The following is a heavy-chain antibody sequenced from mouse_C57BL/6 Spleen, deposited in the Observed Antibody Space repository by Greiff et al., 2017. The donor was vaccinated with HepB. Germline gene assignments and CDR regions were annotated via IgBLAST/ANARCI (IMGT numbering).Heavy chain of an antibody. Sequence: VQLQQPGTELVKPGASVKLSCKASGYTFTSYWMHWVKQRPGQGLEWIGNINPSNGGTNYNEKFKGKATLTVDKSSSPAYILLSSLTSEDSAVYYCARGGTTVVATDYAMDYWGQGTSLTVSS. CDR1: GYTFTSYW. J-gene: IGHJ4*01. V-gene: IGHV1-53*01. CDR2: INPSNGGT. D-gene: IGHD1-1*01. CDR3: ARGGTTVVATDYAMDY.